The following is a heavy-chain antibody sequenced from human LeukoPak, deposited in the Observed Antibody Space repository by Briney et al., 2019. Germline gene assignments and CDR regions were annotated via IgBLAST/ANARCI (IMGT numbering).Heavy chain of an antibody. Sequence: PSETLSLTCTVSGGSISSYYWSWIRQPQAKGLEGVGYIYDSGSTNYNPSLKSRVTISVDTSKNPFSLKLSSVAAADTAVYYCVRLGYCSGGSCSHWFDPWGQGTLVTVSS. CDR3: VRLGYCSGGSCSHWFDP. V-gene: IGHV4-59*08. J-gene: IGHJ5*02. D-gene: IGHD2-15*01. CDR1: GGSISSYY. CDR2: IYDSGST.